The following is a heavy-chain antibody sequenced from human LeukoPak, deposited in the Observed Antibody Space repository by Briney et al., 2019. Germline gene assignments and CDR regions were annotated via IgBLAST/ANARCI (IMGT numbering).Heavy chain of an antibody. Sequence: EASMKVSCKSSGFTFTDHYIHWVRQGPGQGLEWMGFIGPHSTFTSSPQEFQGRVTMTGDASMSTAYMELTRLTSDDTAVYYCVREGEGPLSKDFDYWGQGTLVTVSS. CDR2: IGPHSTFT. V-gene: IGHV1-2*02. CDR3: VREGEGPLSKDFDY. J-gene: IGHJ4*02. CDR1: GFTFTDHY. D-gene: IGHD2/OR15-2a*01.